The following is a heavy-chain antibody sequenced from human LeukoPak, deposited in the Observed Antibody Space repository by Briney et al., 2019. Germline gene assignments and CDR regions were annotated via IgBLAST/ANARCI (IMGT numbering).Heavy chain of an antibody. V-gene: IGHV1-18*01. D-gene: IGHD2-15*01. J-gene: IGHJ4*02. Sequence: ASVKVSCKASGYTFTSYGISWVRQAPGQGLEWMGWISAYNGNTNYAQKLQGRVTMTTDTSTSTAYMELRSLRSDDTAVYYCARSLGDVVAVAALTPYYFDYWGQGTLVTVSS. CDR3: ARSLGDVVAVAALTPYYFDY. CDR2: ISAYNGNT. CDR1: GYTFTSYG.